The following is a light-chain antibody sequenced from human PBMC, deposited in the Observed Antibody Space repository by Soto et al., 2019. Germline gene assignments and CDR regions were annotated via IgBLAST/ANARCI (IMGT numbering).Light chain of an antibody. CDR3: QQYNNWPAIT. CDR1: RSVLYKSNNKNH. J-gene: IGKJ5*01. Sequence: DIVMTQSPDSLAVSLGERATMNCKCSRSVLYKSNNKNHLAWYQQKPGQPPQLIIYWASTRESGVPERFSGSGSGTEFTLTIRSLQSEDFAVYYCQQYNNWPAITCGQGTRLAIK. CDR2: WAS. V-gene: IGKV4-1*01.